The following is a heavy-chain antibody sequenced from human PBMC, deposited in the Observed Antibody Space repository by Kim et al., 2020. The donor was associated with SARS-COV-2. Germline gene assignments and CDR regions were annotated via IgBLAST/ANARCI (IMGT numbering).Heavy chain of an antibody. CDR1: GFTVRSSH. CDR3: ARDAVWAGSYYNYGMDV. D-gene: IGHD2-8*01. Sequence: GGSLRLSCAASGFTVRSSHMSWVRQAPGMGLEWISVIYSGGNADYADSVKGRFTISRDNSQNTVYLQMNSLRAEDTDMYYCARDAVWAGSYYNYGMDVWG. CDR2: IYSGGNA. J-gene: IGHJ6*01. V-gene: IGHV3-53*01.